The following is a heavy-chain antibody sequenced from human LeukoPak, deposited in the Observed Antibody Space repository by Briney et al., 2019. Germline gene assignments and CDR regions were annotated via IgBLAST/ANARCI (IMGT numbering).Heavy chain of an antibody. CDR2: ISAYNGNT. CDR1: GYTFTSYG. V-gene: IGHV1-18*01. J-gene: IGHJ4*02. CDR3: ARGGLYSSSWSNDY. D-gene: IGHD6-13*01. Sequence: RASVKVSCKASGYTFTSYGISWVRQAPGQGLEWMGWISAYNGNTNYAQKLQGRVTTTTDTSTSTAYMELRSLRSDDTAVYYCARGGLYSSSWSNDYWGQGTLVTVSS.